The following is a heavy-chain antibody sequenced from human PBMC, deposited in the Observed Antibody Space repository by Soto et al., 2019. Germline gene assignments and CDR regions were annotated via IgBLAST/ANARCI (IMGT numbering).Heavy chain of an antibody. J-gene: IGHJ6*02. Sequence: QVQLQQWGAGLLKPSVTLSLTCAVYGGSFSGYYWSWIRQPPGKGLEWIGEINHSGSTNYNPSLKSRVTISVDTSKNQFSLKLSSVTAADTAVYYCARGRAARFYYYYYGMDVWGQGTTVTVSS. D-gene: IGHD6-6*01. V-gene: IGHV4-34*01. CDR3: ARGRAARFYYYYYGMDV. CDR1: GGSFSGYY. CDR2: INHSGST.